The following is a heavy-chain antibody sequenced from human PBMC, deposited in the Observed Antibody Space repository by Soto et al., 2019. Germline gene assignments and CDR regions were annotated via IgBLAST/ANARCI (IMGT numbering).Heavy chain of an antibody. D-gene: IGHD3-22*01. CDR3: ARVAYFDTTGYCYYFDY. CDR2: IYRSGNT. Sequence: PSETLSLTCAVSGYSISSGYYWGWIRQPPGKGLEWIGSIYRSGNTYYNPSLKSRVTISLDTSKNQFSLKLSSVTAADTAVYYCARVAYFDTTGYCYYFDYWGEGTLVTVSS. CDR1: GYSISSGYY. V-gene: IGHV4-38-2*01. J-gene: IGHJ4*02.